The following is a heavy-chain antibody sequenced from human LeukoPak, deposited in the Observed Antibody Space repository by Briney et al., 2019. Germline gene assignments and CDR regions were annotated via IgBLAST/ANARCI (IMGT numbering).Heavy chain of an antibody. CDR3: ARRDRQGYCSGGSCYAYYFDY. D-gene: IGHD2-15*01. Sequence: GVSLKISCKGSGYSFTSYWIGWVRQMPGKGLGWMGIIYPGDSDTRYSPSFQGQVTISADKSISTAYLQWSSLKASDTAMYYCARRDRQGYCSGGSCYAYYFDYWGQGTLVTVSS. CDR1: GYSFTSYW. J-gene: IGHJ4*02. CDR2: IYPGDSDT. V-gene: IGHV5-51*01.